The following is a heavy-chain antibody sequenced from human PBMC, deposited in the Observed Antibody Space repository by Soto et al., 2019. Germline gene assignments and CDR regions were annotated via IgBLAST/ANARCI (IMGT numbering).Heavy chain of an antibody. CDR1: GFTFTRYS. V-gene: IGHV3-21*01. CDR3: ARESEDLTSNFDY. J-gene: IGHJ4*02. CDR2: ISSTTNYI. Sequence: EVQLVESGGGLVKPGGSLRLSCAASGFTFTRYSMNWVRQAPGKGLEWVSSISSTTNYIYYADSMKGRFTVSRDNAKNSVYVEMNSLSDEDTALYYCARESEDLTSNFDYWGQGTLVTVSS.